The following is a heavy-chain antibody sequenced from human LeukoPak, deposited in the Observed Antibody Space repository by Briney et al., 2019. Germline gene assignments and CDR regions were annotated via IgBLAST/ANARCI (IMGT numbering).Heavy chain of an antibody. Sequence: PGGSLRLSCAASGFSFSSYGMHWVRQAPGKGLEWVALISYDGSNKYYADSVKGRFTISRDNSKNTLYLQMNSLRAEDTAVYYCAKVSGSYGRGDYYYGMDVRGQGTTVTVSS. CDR2: ISYDGSNK. J-gene: IGHJ6*02. CDR3: AKVSGSYGRGDYYYGMDV. V-gene: IGHV3-30*18. D-gene: IGHD1-26*01. CDR1: GFSFSSYG.